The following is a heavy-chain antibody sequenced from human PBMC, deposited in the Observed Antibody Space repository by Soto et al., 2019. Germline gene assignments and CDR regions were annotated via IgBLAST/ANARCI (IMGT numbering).Heavy chain of an antibody. Sequence: GGSLRLSCVASGFTFSKYWMHWVRQAPGKGLVWLSRITSDGRSTSYADSVKARFTISRDNANNTVFLQMNSPRPDHQPVYSCAKMGGFDYWGQGAVVTVSS. V-gene: IGHV3-74*01. CDR3: AKMGGFDY. D-gene: IGHD3-16*01. CDR1: GFTFSKYW. CDR2: ITSDGRST. J-gene: IGHJ4*02.